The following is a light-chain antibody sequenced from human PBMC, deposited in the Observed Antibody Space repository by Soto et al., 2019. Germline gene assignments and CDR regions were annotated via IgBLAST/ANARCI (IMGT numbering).Light chain of an antibody. Sequence: DIQMTQSPSSLSASVGDRVTITCRASQSISSYLNWYQQNPGKAPKLLIYAASSLQSGVPSRFSGSGSGTDFTLTSSSLQPEDFATYYCQQSYSTPITFGPGTKVDIK. J-gene: IGKJ3*01. CDR1: QSISSY. CDR3: QQSYSTPIT. V-gene: IGKV1-39*01. CDR2: AAS.